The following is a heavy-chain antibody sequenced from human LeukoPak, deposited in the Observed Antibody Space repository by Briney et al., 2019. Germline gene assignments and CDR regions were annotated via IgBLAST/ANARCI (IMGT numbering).Heavy chain of an antibody. Sequence: PGGSLRLSCAASGFTFSSYGMHWVRQAPGKGLEWVAFIRYDGSNKYYADSVKGRFTISRDNSKNTLYLQMNSLRAEDTAVYYCAKVSQHDYGYFDYWGQGTLVTVSS. V-gene: IGHV3-30*02. CDR3: AKVSQHDYGYFDY. D-gene: IGHD4-17*01. J-gene: IGHJ4*02. CDR2: IRYDGSNK. CDR1: GFTFSSYG.